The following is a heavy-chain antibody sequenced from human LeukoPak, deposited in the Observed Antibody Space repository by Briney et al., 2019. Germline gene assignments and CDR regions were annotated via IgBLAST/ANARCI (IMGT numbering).Heavy chain of an antibody. CDR3: ARDRSGNYYDSSGYYYGHDY. J-gene: IGHJ4*02. CDR1: GGSITSYY. D-gene: IGHD3-22*01. V-gene: IGHV4-59*12. Sequence: SETLSLTCTVSGGSITSYYWSWIRQPPGKGLEWIGYIYYSGSTNYNPSLKSRVTISVDTSKNQFSLKLSSVTATDTAVYYCARDRSGNYYDSSGYYYGHDYWGQGTLVTVSS. CDR2: IYYSGST.